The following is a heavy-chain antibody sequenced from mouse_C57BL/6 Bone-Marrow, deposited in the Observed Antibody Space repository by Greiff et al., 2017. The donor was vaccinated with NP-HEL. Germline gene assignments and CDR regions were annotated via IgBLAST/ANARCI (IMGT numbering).Heavy chain of an antibody. D-gene: IGHD1-1*01. V-gene: IGHV14-3*01. J-gene: IGHJ1*03. CDR2: IDPANGNT. CDR3: ARSSYDYGSKDWYFDV. Sequence: VQLKESVAELVRPGASVKLSCTASGFNIKNTYMHWVKQRPEQGLEWIGRIDPANGNTEYAPKFQGKATITADTSSNTAYLQLSSLTSEDTAIYYCARSSYDYGSKDWYFDVWGTGTTVTVSS. CDR1: GFNIKNTY.